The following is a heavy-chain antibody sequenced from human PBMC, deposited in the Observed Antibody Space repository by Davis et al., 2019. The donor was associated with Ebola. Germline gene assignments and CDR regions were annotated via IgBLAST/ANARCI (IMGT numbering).Heavy chain of an antibody. Sequence: GESLKISCAASGFTFSSYAMSWVRQAPGKGLEWVSAISGSGGSTYYADSVKGRFTISRDNSKNTLYLQMNSLRAEDTAVYYCARAPPDYPRLDYWGQGTLVTVSS. V-gene: IGHV3-23*01. J-gene: IGHJ4*02. CDR2: ISGSGGST. CDR1: GFTFSSYA. CDR3: ARAPPDYPRLDY. D-gene: IGHD4-11*01.